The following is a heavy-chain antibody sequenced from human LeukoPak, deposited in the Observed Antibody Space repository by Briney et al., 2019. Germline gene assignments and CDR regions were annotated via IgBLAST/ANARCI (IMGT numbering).Heavy chain of an antibody. Sequence: PGGSLRLSCVASGFTFSIYSMNWVRQAPGKGLEWVSYISKNSDDIYNADSVRGRFTISRDNAKNSLYLQMNSLRAEGTAVYYCARVRPGYYCDYWGQGILVTVSS. J-gene: IGHJ4*02. CDR1: GFTFSIYS. CDR3: ARVRPGYYCDY. V-gene: IGHV3-21*05. CDR2: ISKNSDDI.